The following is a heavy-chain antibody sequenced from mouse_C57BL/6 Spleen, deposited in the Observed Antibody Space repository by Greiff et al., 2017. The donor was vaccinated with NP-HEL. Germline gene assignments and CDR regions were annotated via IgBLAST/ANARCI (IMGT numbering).Heavy chain of an antibody. CDR1: GFTFSDYG. V-gene: IGHV5-15*01. Sequence: EVQGVESGGGLVQPGGSLKLSCAASGFTFSDYGMAWVRQAPRKGPEWVAFISNLAYSIYYADTVTGRFTISRENAKNTLYLEMSSLRSEDTAMYYCARRYYGSSPYWYFDVWGTGTTVTVSS. J-gene: IGHJ1*03. CDR3: ARRYYGSSPYWYFDV. D-gene: IGHD1-1*01. CDR2: ISNLAYSI.